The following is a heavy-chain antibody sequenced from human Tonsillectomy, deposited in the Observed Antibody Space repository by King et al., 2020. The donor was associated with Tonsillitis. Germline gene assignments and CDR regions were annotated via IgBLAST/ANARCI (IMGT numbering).Heavy chain of an antibody. V-gene: IGHV3-64*01. Sequence: EVQLVESGGGLVQPGGSLRLSCAASGFTFSSYTMHWVRQAPGKGLEYVSAISSNRGSTYYANSVKGRFTVSRDNSKNTLYLQMGSLRAEDMAVYYCAREFYHGMDVWGQGTTVTVSS. CDR1: GFTFSSYT. CDR2: ISSNRGST. CDR3: AREFYHGMDV. J-gene: IGHJ6*02.